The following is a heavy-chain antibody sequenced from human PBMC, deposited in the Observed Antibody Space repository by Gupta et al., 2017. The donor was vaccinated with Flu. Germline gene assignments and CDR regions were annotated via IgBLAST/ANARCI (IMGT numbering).Heavy chain of an antibody. Sequence: QVQLVESGGGVVQPGRSLRLSCAGSGFTFSNYGVHWVRQAPGKGLDWVAVISYDGRNEYYADSVKGRFTISRDNSKNTLYMQMNSLRPEDTAVYYCAKGRGKDSGYDFIYDYWGQGTLVTVSS. CDR1: GFTFSNYG. J-gene: IGHJ4*02. CDR3: AKGRGKDSGYDFIYDY. D-gene: IGHD5-12*01. CDR2: ISYDGRNE. V-gene: IGHV3-30*18.